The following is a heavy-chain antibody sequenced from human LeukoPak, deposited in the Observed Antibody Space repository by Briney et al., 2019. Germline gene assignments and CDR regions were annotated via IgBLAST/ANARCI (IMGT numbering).Heavy chain of an antibody. CDR1: GFTLSTYW. V-gene: IGHV3-7*03. J-gene: IGHJ4*02. CDR3: AQKGGTDH. D-gene: IGHD2-15*01. CDR2: IKQDGSEI. Sequence: GGSLRLSCAASGFTLSTYWMSWVRQAPGKGLEWVANIKQDGSEIYYVDSVKGRFTISRDNAKNSLYLQMNSLRAEDTAVYYCAQKGGTDHWGQGTLVTVSS.